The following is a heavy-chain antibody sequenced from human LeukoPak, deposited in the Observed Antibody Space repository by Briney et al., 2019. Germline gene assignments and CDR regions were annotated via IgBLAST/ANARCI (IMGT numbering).Heavy chain of an antibody. D-gene: IGHD2-21*02. CDR3: ARDRVTATSRDAFDI. J-gene: IGHJ3*02. CDR1: GFTFSSYW. V-gene: IGHV3-74*01. Sequence: AGGSLRLSCAASGFTFSSYWMHWVRHAPGKGLVWVSRINSDGSSTSYADSVKGRFTISRDNAKNTLYLRMNSLRAEDTAVYYCARDRVTATSRDAFDIWGQGTMVTVSS. CDR2: INSDGSST.